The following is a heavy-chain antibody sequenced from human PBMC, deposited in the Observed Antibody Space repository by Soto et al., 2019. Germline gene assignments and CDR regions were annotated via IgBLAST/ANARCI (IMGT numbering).Heavy chain of an antibody. CDR2: ISGRDGST. CDR1: GFSFSSYA. J-gene: IGHJ4*02. CDR3: ARDRERDAWYEDY. V-gene: IGHV3-23*02. D-gene: IGHD6-13*01. Sequence: VQLLESGGGLVQPGGSLRLSCVASGFSFSSYAMSWVRQAPGKGLEWVSVISGRDGSTYYGDSVKGRFTISRDNSKNTLYLQMNSLRAEDTAVYYCARDRERDAWYEDYWGQGTLVTVSS.